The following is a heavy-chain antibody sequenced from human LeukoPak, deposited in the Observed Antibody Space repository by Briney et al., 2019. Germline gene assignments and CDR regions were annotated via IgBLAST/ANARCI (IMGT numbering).Heavy chain of an antibody. D-gene: IGHD3-16*02. CDR2: IIPIFGTA. V-gene: IGHV1-69*13. CDR1: GGTFSSYA. J-gene: IGHJ4*02. CDR3: ARGREYYDYVWGSYRLRYYFDY. Sequence: SVKVSCKASGGTFSSYAISWVRQAPGQGLEWMGGIIPIFGTANYAQKFQGRVTITADESTSTAYMELSSLRSEDTAVYYCARGREYYDYVWGSYRLRYYFDYWGQGTLVTVSS.